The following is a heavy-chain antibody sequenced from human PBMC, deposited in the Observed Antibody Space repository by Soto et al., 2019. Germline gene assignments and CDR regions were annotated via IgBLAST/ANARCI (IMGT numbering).Heavy chain of an antibody. CDR2: SYYSGST. J-gene: IGHJ4*02. CDR1: GGSISSSSYY. CDR3: ARVVVVTRISDY. Sequence: PSETLSLTCTVSGGSISSSSYYWGWIRQPPGKGLEWIGSSYYSGSTYYNPSLKSRVTISVDTSKNQFSLKLSSVTAADTAVYYCARVVVVTRISDYWGQGTLVTVSS. V-gene: IGHV4-39*01. D-gene: IGHD2-21*02.